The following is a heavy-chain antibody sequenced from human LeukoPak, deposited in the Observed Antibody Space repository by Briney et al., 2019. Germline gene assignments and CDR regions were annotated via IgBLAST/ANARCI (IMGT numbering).Heavy chain of an antibody. V-gene: IGHV3-66*01. Sequence: GGSLRLSCAASGFTVSNNYMSWVRQAPGKGLEWVSIIYSGGSTYYADSVKGRFSISRDNSKNTLFLQMNSLRAEDTAVYYCARGPGSGTGGMDVWGQGTTVTVPS. CDR1: GFTVSNNY. CDR2: IYSGGST. J-gene: IGHJ6*02. CDR3: ARGPGSGTGGMDV. D-gene: IGHD3-10*01.